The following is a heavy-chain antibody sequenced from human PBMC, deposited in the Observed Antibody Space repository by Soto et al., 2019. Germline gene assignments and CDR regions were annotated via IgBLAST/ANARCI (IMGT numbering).Heavy chain of an antibody. CDR1: AFTLSSYA. CDR3: AKRGYGSGSYYFDY. J-gene: IGHJ4*02. D-gene: IGHD3-10*01. Sequence: QLLESGGGLVQPGGSLGLSCAASAFTLSSYAMNWVRQAPGKGLEWVSTISAGGTSTYYADSVKGRFTISRDNSKNTLYLQMNSLRVEDTAVYYCAKRGYGSGSYYFDYWGQVTLVTVSS. V-gene: IGHV3-23*01. CDR2: ISAGGTST.